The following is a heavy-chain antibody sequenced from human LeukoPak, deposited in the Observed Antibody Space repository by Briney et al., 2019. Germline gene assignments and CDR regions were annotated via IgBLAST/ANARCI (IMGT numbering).Heavy chain of an antibody. Sequence: SVTLSLTCTVSVGSISSYYWSWIRQPPGKGLEWIGYIYYSGSTNYNPSLTSRVTISVDTSKNQFSLKLSSVTAADTAVYYCARDTMVRGVSDYYYYGMDVWGQGTTVTVSS. J-gene: IGHJ6*02. V-gene: IGHV4-59*01. D-gene: IGHD3-10*01. CDR2: IYYSGST. CDR3: ARDTMVRGVSDYYYYGMDV. CDR1: VGSISSYY.